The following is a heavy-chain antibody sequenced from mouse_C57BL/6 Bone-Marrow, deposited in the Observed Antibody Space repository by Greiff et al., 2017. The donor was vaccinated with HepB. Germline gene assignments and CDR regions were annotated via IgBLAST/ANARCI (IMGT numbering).Heavy chain of an antibody. D-gene: IGHD3-3*01. CDR2: IDPENGDT. J-gene: IGHJ3*01. CDR1: GFNIKDDY. V-gene: IGHV14-4*01. Sequence: VQLQQSGAELVRPGASVKLSCTASGFNIKDDYMHWVKQRPEQGLEWIGWIDPENGDTEYASKFQGKATITADTSSNTAYLQLSSLTSEDTAVYYCTTHQGPAWFAYWGQGTLVTVSA. CDR3: TTHQGPAWFAY.